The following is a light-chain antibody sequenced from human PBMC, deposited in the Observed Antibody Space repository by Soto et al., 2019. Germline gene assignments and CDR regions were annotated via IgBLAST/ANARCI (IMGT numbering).Light chain of an antibody. Sequence: QSVLTQPASVSGSPGQSITISCTGTSSDVGGYNYVSWYQTHPGKAPKLVIYGVSYRPSGVSARFSGSKFQNTASLTISGLQAEDEADYDGSSYRSGSVVLFGGGTK. CDR1: SSDVGGYNY. V-gene: IGLV2-14*01. CDR3: SSYRSGSVVL. J-gene: IGLJ3*02. CDR2: GVS.